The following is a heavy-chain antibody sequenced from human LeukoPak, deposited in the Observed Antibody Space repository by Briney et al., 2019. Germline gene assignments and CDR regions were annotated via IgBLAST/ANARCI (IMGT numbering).Heavy chain of an antibody. J-gene: IGHJ4*02. CDR2: IYPGASDT. Sequence: GESLKISCKGSGHSFTSYWIGWVRQMPGEDLEWMAIIYPGASDTRYSPSFQGQITISADKSITTAYLQWSSLKASDTAMYYCARRGPRSKWLAPYFDYWGQGTLVTVSS. CDR1: GHSFTSYW. D-gene: IGHD6-19*01. V-gene: IGHV5-51*01. CDR3: ARRGPRSKWLAPYFDY.